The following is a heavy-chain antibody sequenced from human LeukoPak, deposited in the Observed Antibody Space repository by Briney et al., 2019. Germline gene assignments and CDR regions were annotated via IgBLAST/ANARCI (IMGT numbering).Heavy chain of an antibody. CDR2: TYYRSKWYN. J-gene: IGHJ4*02. V-gene: IGHV6-1*01. CDR3: ARANGATIPYFDY. Sequence: SQTLSLTCAISGDSVFSNSAVWNWIRQSPSRGLEWLGRTYYRSKWYNDYAVSVKSRITINPDTSKNQFPLHLNFVTPEDTAVYYCARANGATIPYFDYWGQGTLVTVSS. D-gene: IGHD1-26*01. CDR1: GDSVFSNSAV.